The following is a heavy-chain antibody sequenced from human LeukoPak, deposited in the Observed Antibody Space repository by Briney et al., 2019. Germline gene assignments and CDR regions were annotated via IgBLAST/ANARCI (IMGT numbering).Heavy chain of an antibody. D-gene: IGHD5-18*01. CDR1: GFTFSSYS. Sequence: GGSLRLSYAASGFTFSSYSMNWVRQAPGKGLEWVSSISSSSSYIYYADSVKGRFTISRDNAKNSLYLQMNSLRAEDTAVYYCARVRYGYPAGHYYYMDVWGKGTTVTVSS. CDR2: ISSSSSYI. V-gene: IGHV3-21*01. CDR3: ARVRYGYPAGHYYYMDV. J-gene: IGHJ6*03.